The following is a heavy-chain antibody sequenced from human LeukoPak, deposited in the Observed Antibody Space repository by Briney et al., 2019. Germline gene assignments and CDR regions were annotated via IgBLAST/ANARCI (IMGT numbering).Heavy chain of an antibody. CDR3: ARKSASGNYPLDY. CDR2: ISADSATT. Sequence: GGSLRLSCAASGLTVSSNYMSWVRQAPGKGLEWVSVISADSATTFYADSVKGRFTISRDNAKNTVFLQMSSLRAEDTALYYCARKSASGNYPLDYWGQGTLVTVSS. V-gene: IGHV3-53*01. J-gene: IGHJ4*02. CDR1: GLTVSSNY. D-gene: IGHD3-10*01.